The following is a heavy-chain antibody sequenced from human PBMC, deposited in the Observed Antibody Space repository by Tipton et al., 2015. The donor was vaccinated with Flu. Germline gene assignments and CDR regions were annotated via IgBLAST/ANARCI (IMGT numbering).Heavy chain of an antibody. D-gene: IGHD2-15*01. J-gene: IGHJ4*02. CDR2: IYHSGST. V-gene: IGHV4-4*02. CDR3: ARVEEYCSGGSCYVLFDY. CDR1: GGSISGSNW. Sequence: TLSLTCAVSGGSISGSNWWSWVRQPPGKGLEWIGEIYHSGSTNYNPSLKSRVTISVDKSKNQFSLKLSSVTAADTAVYYCARVEEYCSGGSCYVLFDYWGQGTLVTVSS.